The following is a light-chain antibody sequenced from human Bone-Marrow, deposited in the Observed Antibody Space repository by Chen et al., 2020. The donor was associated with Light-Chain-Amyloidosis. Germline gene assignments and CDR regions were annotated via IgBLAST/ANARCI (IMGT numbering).Light chain of an antibody. CDR3: QQLNSYPPLT. Sequence: DIQLTQSPSFVSASVGDGVTINCRASQGIGSFLAWYQQKPGKAPKLLIFAASTLQSGVPSMFSGSGSETEFTLTISSLQPEDFATYYCQQLNSYPPLTFGGGTKVEIK. J-gene: IGKJ4*01. CDR1: QGIGSF. V-gene: IGKV1-9*01. CDR2: AAS.